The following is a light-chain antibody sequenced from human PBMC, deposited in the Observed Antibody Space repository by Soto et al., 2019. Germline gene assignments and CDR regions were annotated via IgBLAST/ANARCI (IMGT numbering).Light chain of an antibody. Sequence: QSALTQPPSASGSPGQSVTISCTGTNSDAGGSTYVSWYQQHPGKAPKLVIYEVIKRPSGVPDRFSGSRSGNTASLTVSGPQAEDEADYDRSSIVGAPILKIFGGGTKLPVL. J-gene: IGLJ2*01. CDR3: SSIVGAPILKI. CDR2: EVI. CDR1: NSDAGGSTY. V-gene: IGLV2-8*01.